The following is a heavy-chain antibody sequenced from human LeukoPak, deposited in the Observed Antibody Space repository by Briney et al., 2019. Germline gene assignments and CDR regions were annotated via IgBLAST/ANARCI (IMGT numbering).Heavy chain of an antibody. D-gene: IGHD3-3*01. CDR3: AKGRFLEYDAFDI. Sequence: GGSLRLSCAASGFSFSDYYMSWVRQAPGKGLEWISYITSSGSGMHHADSVKGRFTISRDNSKNTLYLQMNSLRAEDTAVYYCAKGRFLEYDAFDIWGQGTMVTVSS. CDR1: GFSFSDYY. V-gene: IGHV3-11*01. J-gene: IGHJ3*02. CDR2: ITSSGSGM.